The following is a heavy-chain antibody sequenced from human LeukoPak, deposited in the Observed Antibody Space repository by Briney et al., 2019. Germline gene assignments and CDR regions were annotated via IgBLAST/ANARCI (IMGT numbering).Heavy chain of an antibody. J-gene: IGHJ3*02. CDR2: ISGSGGST. CDR1: GFTFSNFG. CDR3: ARVHNQLLFGDAFDI. Sequence: PGGSLRLSCAASGFTFSNFGMSWVRQAPGKGLEWVSVISGSGGSTYYADSVKGRFTISRDNSKNTLYLQMNSLRAEDTAVYYCARVHNQLLFGDAFDIWGQGTMVTVSS. V-gene: IGHV3-23*01. D-gene: IGHD2-2*01.